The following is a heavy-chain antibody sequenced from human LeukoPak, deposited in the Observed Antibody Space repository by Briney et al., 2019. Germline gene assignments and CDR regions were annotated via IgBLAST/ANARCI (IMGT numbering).Heavy chain of an antibody. CDR2: ISAYNGNT. D-gene: IGHD3-3*01. CDR3: ARVGPFNGEWLLPFDP. Sequence: GASVKVSCKASGYTFTSYGISWVRQAPGQGLEWMGWISAYNGNTNYAQKLQDRVTMTTDTSTSTAYMELRSLRSDDTAVYYCARVGPFNGEWLLPFDPWGQGTLVTVSS. J-gene: IGHJ5*02. V-gene: IGHV1-18*01. CDR1: GYTFTSYG.